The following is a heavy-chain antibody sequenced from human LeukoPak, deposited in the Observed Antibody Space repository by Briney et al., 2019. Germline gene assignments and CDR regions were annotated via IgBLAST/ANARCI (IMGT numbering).Heavy chain of an antibody. V-gene: IGHV3-30*09. D-gene: IGHD6-13*01. Sequence: PGRSLRLSCAASGFTFSSYPLHWVRQAPGKGLEWVAVISYDESNKYYADSVKGRFAASRDNSKNTLYLQMNSLRAEDTAVYYCARVRDSSNWYVFDIWGQGTMVTVSS. CDR3: ARVRDSSNWYVFDI. CDR2: ISYDESNK. CDR1: GFTFSSYP. J-gene: IGHJ3*02.